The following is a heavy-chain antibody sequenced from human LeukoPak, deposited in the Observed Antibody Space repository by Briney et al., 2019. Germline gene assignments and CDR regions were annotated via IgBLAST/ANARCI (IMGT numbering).Heavy chain of an antibody. CDR3: ASLVGDCSSTSCPTD. CDR2: INPNSGGT. Sequence: GASVKVSCKASGYTFTGYYMHWVRQAPGQGLEWMGWINPNSGGTNYAQKFQGRVTMTRDTSISTAYMELSRLRSDDTAVYYCASLVGDCSSTSCPTDWGQGTLVTVSS. D-gene: IGHD2-2*01. V-gene: IGHV1-2*02. J-gene: IGHJ4*02. CDR1: GYTFTGYY.